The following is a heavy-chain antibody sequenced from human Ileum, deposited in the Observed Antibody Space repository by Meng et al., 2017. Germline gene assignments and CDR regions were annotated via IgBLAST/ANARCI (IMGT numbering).Heavy chain of an antibody. CDR2: IIPIFGTA. CDR3: ASPDTLTDYYYYYGMDV. CDR1: GGTFSSYA. Sequence: SVKVSCKASGGTFSSYAISWVRQAPGQGLEWMGGIIPIFGTANYAQKFQGRVTITADKSTSTAYMELSSLRSEGTAVYYCASPDTLTDYYYYYGMDVWGQGTTVTVSS. D-gene: IGHD5-18*01. V-gene: IGHV1-69*06. J-gene: IGHJ6*02.